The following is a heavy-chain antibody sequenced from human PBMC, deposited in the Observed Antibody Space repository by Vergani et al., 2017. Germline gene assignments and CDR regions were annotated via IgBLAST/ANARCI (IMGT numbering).Heavy chain of an antibody. D-gene: IGHD3-3*01. CDR1: GFTVSSNY. CDR2: IYSGGST. V-gene: IGHV3-53*05. Sequence: EVQLVETGGGLIQPGGSLRLSCAASGFTVSSNYMSWVRQAPGKGLEWVSVIYSGGSTYYADSVKGRFTISRDNSKNTLYLQMNSLRAEDTAVYYCAKGPGSVLEWLLPNYYYYYMDVWGKGTTVTVSS. CDR3: AKGPGSVLEWLLPNYYYYYMDV. J-gene: IGHJ6*03.